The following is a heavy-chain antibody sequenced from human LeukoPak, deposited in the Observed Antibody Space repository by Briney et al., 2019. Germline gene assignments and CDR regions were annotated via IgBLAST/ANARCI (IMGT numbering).Heavy chain of an antibody. V-gene: IGHV1-2*02. CDR1: GYTFTGYY. CDR3: ARNRWEPYHNDAFDI. D-gene: IGHD1-26*01. Sequence: ASVKVSCKASGYTFTGYYMHWVRQAPGQGLEWMGWINPNSGGTNYAQKFQGRVTMTRDTSISTAYMELSRLRSDDTAVYYRARNRWEPYHNDAFDIWGHGTMVTVSS. J-gene: IGHJ3*02. CDR2: INPNSGGT.